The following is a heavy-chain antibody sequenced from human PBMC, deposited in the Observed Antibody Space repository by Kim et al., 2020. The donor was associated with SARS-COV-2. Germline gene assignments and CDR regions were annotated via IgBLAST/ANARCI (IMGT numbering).Heavy chain of an antibody. CDR3: ARSGTTAKEAFDI. J-gene: IGHJ3*02. V-gene: IGHV3-53*01. CDR1: GFTVSSNY. Sequence: GGSLRLSCAASGFTVSSNYMSWVRQAPGKGLEWVSVIYSGGSTYYADSVKGRFTISRDNSKNTLYLQMNSLRAEDTAVYYCARSGTTAKEAFDIWGQGTMVTVSS. D-gene: IGHD1-1*01. CDR2: IYSGGST.